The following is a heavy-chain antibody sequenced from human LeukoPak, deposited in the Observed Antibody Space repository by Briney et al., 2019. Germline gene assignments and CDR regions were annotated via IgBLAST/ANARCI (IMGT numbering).Heavy chain of an antibody. D-gene: IGHD3-3*01. J-gene: IGHJ4*02. CDR1: GVTFCNYW. CDR2: INSDGSST. CDR3: ARDLDFWSGYYDY. Sequence: GGSLRLSCAASGVTFCNYWMRWVRHAPGEGVVWVSRINSDGSSTSYADSVKGRFTISTDNAKNTLYLQMNSLRAEDTAVYYCARDLDFWSGYYDYWGQGALVTVSS. V-gene: IGHV3-74*01.